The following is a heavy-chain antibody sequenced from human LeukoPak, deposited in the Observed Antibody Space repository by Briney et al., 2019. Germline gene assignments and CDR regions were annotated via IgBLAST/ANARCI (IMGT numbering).Heavy chain of an antibody. D-gene: IGHD3-10*01. CDR3: AKGGGWSWSYYYHYMDV. J-gene: IGHJ6*03. Sequence: SETLSLTCTVSGDSVTYGDYFWSWIRQPAGKGLEWIGRISTRGSTNYNPSLKSRVTISLDTSKNQFSLKMNSVTAADTAVYYCAKGGGWSWSYYYHYMDVWGKGTTVTISS. CDR1: GDSVTYGDYF. CDR2: ISTRGST. V-gene: IGHV4-61*02.